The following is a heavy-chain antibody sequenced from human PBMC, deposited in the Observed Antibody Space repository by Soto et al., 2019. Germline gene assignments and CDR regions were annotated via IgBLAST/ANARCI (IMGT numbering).Heavy chain of an antibody. D-gene: IGHD3-16*02. V-gene: IGHV3-23*01. Sequence: EVQLLESGGGLVQPGGSLRLSCAASGFTFGSYAMSWVRQAPGKGLEWGSAISGSGGRTYYADSVKGRFTISRDNSKNKLYLQMNSLRAEDTAVYYCAKDHRWGSYRSRKLLILDYWGQGTLVPGSS. CDR3: AKDHRWGSYRSRKLLILDY. CDR2: ISGSGGRT. J-gene: IGHJ4*02. CDR1: GFTFGSYA.